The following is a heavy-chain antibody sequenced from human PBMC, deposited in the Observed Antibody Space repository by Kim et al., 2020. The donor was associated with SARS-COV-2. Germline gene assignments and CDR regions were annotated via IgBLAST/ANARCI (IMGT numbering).Heavy chain of an antibody. J-gene: IGHJ6*02. D-gene: IGHD4-17*01. CDR2: IYSGGST. Sequence: GVSLRLSCAASGFTVSSNYMSWVRQAPGKGLEWVSVIYSGGSTYYADSVKGRFTISRDNSKNTLYLQMNSLRAEDTAVYYCARDTPLNDYGDYDIPVFMDVWGQGTTVTVSS. CDR3: ARDTPLNDYGDYDIPVFMDV. CDR1: GFTVSSNY. V-gene: IGHV3-53*01.